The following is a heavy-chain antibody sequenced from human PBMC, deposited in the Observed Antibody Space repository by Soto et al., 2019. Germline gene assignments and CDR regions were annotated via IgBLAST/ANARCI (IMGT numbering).Heavy chain of an antibody. CDR1: GFSFSTDGVG. J-gene: IGHJ4*02. Sequence: QITLKESGPTLVRPTQTLTLTCTFSGFSFSTDGVGVGWIRQPPGKALEWLALICWDDDQRYSPSLKSRLTITTDTSKNQVVLTMTNMDPVDTATYYCAHKSPDSGYDALFHYWGQGTLVTVSS. CDR3: AHKSPDSGYDALFHY. V-gene: IGHV2-5*02. D-gene: IGHD5-12*01. CDR2: ICWDDDQ.